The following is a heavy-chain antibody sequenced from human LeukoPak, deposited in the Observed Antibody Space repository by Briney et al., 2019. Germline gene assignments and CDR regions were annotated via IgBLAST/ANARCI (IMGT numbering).Heavy chain of an antibody. D-gene: IGHD1-1*01. Sequence: PSETLSLTCTVSGGSLSGYDWSWIRQTPGKGLEWIGYIYSSGTTNYNRSLQSRVIISLDTLKNQFSLSVTSVTAADTAMYFCARRISSWNVYIDKWGQGIQVTVSS. CDR2: IYSSGTT. CDR1: GGSLSGYD. CDR3: ARRISSWNVYIDK. V-gene: IGHV4-4*09. J-gene: IGHJ4*02.